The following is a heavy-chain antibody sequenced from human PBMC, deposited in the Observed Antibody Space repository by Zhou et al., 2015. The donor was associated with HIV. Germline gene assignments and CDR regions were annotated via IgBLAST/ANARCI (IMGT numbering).Heavy chain of an antibody. CDR3: ARNSVAGTKGGGYFDY. CDR1: GGTFSSYA. V-gene: IGHV1-69*01. Sequence: QVQLVQSGAEVKKPGSSVKVSCKASGGTFSSYAISWVRQAPGQGLEWMGGIIPIFGTANYAQKFQGRVTITADESTSTAYMELSSLRSEDTAVYYCARNSVAGTKGGGYFDYVGPGNPGHRLL. D-gene: IGHD6-19*01. J-gene: IGHJ4*02. CDR2: IIPIFGTA.